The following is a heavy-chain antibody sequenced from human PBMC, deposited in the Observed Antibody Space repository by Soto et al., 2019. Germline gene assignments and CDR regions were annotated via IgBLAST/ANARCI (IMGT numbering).Heavy chain of an antibody. J-gene: IGHJ6*02. CDR3: ARDQYCSGGSCSRFTYGMGV. V-gene: IGHV1-69*06. CDR1: GGTFSSYA. D-gene: IGHD2-15*01. Sequence: QVQLVQSGAEVKKPGSSVKVSCKSSGGTFSSYAISWVRQAPGQGLEWMGGIIRISGTANYAQKFQGRVQITADKSTSTAYMELSSLRSEDTAVYYCARDQYCSGGSCSRFTYGMGVWGQGTTVTVSS. CDR2: IIRISGTA.